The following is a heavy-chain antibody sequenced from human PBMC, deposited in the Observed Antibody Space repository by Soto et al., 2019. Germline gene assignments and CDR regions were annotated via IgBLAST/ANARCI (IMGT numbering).Heavy chain of an antibody. CDR1: DGTIRNHS. V-gene: IGHV4-59*11. D-gene: IGHD3-3*01. CDR2: ISNSGTT. CDR3: GRDPYFGVVGV. J-gene: IGHJ3*01. Sequence: SVPRPHTGPVSDGTIRNHSLHLLRQPPGKGLEWIGYISNSGTTKFNPSLQSRVTISVDTSKNQFSLKLSSVTAADTAVYFCGRDPYFGVVGVWGQGTKVIVSS.